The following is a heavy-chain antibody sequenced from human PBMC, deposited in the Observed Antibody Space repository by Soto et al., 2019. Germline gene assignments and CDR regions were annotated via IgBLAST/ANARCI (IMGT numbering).Heavy chain of an antibody. D-gene: IGHD3-3*01. CDR2: IYYSGST. V-gene: IGHV4-30-4*01. CDR3: ATVDYDFWSGLAY. Sequence: SETLSLTCTVSGGSISSGGYYWSWIRQPPGKGLEWIGYIYYSGSTYYNPSLKSRVTISVDTSKNQFSLKLSSVTAADTAVYYCATVDYDFWSGLAYWGQGTLVTVSS. CDR1: GGSISSGGYY. J-gene: IGHJ4*02.